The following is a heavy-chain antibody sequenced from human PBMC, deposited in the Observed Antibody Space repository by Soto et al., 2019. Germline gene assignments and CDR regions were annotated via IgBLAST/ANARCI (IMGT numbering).Heavy chain of an antibody. D-gene: IGHD2-2*01. CDR1: GFTFSSYA. J-gene: IGHJ4*02. CDR3: AKAVEKDIVVVPAAYFDY. Sequence: GGSLRLSCAASGFTFSSYAMSWVRQAPGKGLEWVSVISGSGGSTYYADSVKGRFTISRDNSKNTLYLQMNSLRAEDTAVYYCAKAVEKDIVVVPAAYFDYWGQGTLVTVSS. CDR2: ISGSGGST. V-gene: IGHV3-23*01.